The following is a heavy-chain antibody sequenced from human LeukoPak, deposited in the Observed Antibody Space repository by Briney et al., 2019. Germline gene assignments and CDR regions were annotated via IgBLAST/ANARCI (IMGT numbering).Heavy chain of an antibody. CDR3: ARPSRDGYVDAFDI. J-gene: IGHJ3*02. CDR2: IYYSGST. Sequence: SETLSLTCTVSGGSISSYYWSWFRQPPGKGLEWIGYIYYSGSTSCNPSLKSRVSISVDTSKNQFSLKLTSVTAADTAMYYCARPSRDGYVDAFDIWGQGTMVTVSS. V-gene: IGHV4-59*08. D-gene: IGHD5-24*01. CDR1: GGSISSYY.